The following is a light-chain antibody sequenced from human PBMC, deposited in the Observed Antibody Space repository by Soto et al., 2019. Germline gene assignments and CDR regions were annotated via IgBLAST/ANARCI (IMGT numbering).Light chain of an antibody. Sequence: DIPMIQSPSSLSASVGERVTITCRASQSVSSYLNWYQQKPGKPPQLLIYAASTLQRGVPSRFSGSGSGTDFSLTIGSLQPEDFATYYCQQSYSLPRTFGQGTKVEVK. V-gene: IGKV1-39*01. CDR2: AAS. J-gene: IGKJ1*01. CDR3: QQSYSLPRT. CDR1: QSVSSY.